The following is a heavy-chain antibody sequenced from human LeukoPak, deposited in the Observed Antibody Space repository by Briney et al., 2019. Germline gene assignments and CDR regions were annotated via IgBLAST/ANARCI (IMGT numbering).Heavy chain of an antibody. J-gene: IGHJ4*02. D-gene: IGHD6-19*01. Sequence: GGSLSLSCAASGFTFSSYGMHWVRQAPGKGLEWMAFTRYDGSEKWYADSVKGRFTISRDNSKNTLYLQMSTLRPEDTAVYYCAKDNSGWAFDYWGQGTLVTVSS. CDR2: TRYDGSEK. CDR3: AKDNSGWAFDY. CDR1: GFTFSSYG. V-gene: IGHV3-30*02.